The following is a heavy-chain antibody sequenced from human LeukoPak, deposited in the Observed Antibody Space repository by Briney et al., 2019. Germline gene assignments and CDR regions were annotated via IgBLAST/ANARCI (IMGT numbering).Heavy chain of an antibody. CDR2: ISSSSNVI. V-gene: IGHV3-48*01. Sequence: GGSLRLSCAASGFTFNSYAFNWVRQAPGKGLEWVSYISSSSNVIYYTDSVKGRFTISRDNARNLLSLQMNSLRAEDTAVYYCARGDPIYDFWSGGDYWGQGTLVTVSS. CDR3: ARGDPIYDFWSGGDY. D-gene: IGHD3-3*01. J-gene: IGHJ4*02. CDR1: GFTFNSYA.